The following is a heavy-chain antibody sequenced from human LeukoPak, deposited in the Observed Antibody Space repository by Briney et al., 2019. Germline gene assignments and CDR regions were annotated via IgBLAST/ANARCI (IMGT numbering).Heavy chain of an antibody. D-gene: IGHD6-13*01. CDR3: ARGSSSWYSDY. CDR1: GFTVSSNY. J-gene: IGHJ4*02. V-gene: IGHV3-53*01. Sequence: GGSLRLSCAASGFTVSSNYMSWVRQAPGKGLEWGSVIYSGGSTYYTDSVKGRFTISRDNSKNTLYLQMNSLRAEDTAVYYCARGSSSWYSDYWGQGTLVTVSS. CDR2: IYSGGST.